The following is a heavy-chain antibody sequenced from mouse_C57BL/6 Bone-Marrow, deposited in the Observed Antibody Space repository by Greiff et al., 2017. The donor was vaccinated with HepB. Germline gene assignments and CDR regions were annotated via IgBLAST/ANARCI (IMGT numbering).Heavy chain of an antibody. D-gene: IGHD1-1*01. CDR1: GFTFSDYY. V-gene: IGHV5-12*01. CDR3: ARRGLLRSMDY. J-gene: IGHJ4*01. Sequence: EVQVVESGGGLVQPGGSLKLSCAASGFTFSDYYMYWVRQTPEKRLEWVAYISNGGGSTYYPDTVKGRFTISRDNAKNTLYLQMSRLKSEDTAMYYCARRGLLRSMDYWGQGTSVTVSS. CDR2: ISNGGGST.